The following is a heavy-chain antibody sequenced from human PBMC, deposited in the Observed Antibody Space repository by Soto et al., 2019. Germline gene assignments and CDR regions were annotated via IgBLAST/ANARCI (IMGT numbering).Heavy chain of an antibody. J-gene: IGHJ4*02. Sequence: EVQLVESGGGLVQPGGSLRLSCAASGFTFSSYWMSWVRQAPGGGLEWVGNIKEDGSEKYYVDPVNGRFTVSRDNAKNSLYLQMNSLRAEDTAVYYCARATGADKEDYWGQGTLVTVSS. D-gene: IGHD3-10*01. V-gene: IGHV3-7*04. CDR3: ARATGADKEDY. CDR2: IKEDGSEK. CDR1: GFTFSSYW.